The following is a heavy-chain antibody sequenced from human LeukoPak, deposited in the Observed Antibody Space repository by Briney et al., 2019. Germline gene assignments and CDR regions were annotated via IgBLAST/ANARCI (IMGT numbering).Heavy chain of an antibody. J-gene: IGHJ4*02. Sequence: GGSLRLSCAASGFTFSRYAMSWVRQAPGKGREWVSAISFSACTTYYADSVKPPFTISRHNSKNTLYLQMNSLRAEDTAVYCCAREYYYDSSGYYPNGDYWGQGTLVTVSS. CDR2: ISFSACTT. CDR3: AREYYYDSSGYYPNGDY. D-gene: IGHD3-22*01. CDR1: GFTFSRYA. V-gene: IGHV3-23*01.